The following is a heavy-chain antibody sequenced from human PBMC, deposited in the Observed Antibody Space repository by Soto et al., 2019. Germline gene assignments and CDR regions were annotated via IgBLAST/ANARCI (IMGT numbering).Heavy chain of an antibody. V-gene: IGHV1-18*01. Sequence: QVQLVQSGTEVKEPGASVKISCKTSGYTFSNYGLSWVRQAPGQGLEWMGWISGYNGNTNYAQRFQDRIIMTTDTSTTTVDMELRSLRSYDTAVYYCAREYRGYDNALSSYHYYLDVWGKGTLVTVSS. J-gene: IGHJ6*03. CDR2: ISGYNGNT. CDR3: AREYRGYDNALSSYHYYLDV. D-gene: IGHD5-12*01. CDR1: GYTFSNYG.